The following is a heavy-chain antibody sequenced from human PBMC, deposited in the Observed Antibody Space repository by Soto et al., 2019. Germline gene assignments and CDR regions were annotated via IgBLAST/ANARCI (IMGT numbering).Heavy chain of an antibody. V-gene: IGHV1-69*13. Sequence: SAKVSCKASGYTFTSYYMHWVRQAPGQGLEWMGGIIPIFGTANYAQKFQGRVTITADESTSTAYMELSSLRSEDTAVYYCARDPAVTTFGGMDVWGQGTTVTVSS. CDR2: IIPIFGTA. CDR3: ARDPAVTTFGGMDV. J-gene: IGHJ6*02. D-gene: IGHD4-17*01. CDR1: GYTFTSYY.